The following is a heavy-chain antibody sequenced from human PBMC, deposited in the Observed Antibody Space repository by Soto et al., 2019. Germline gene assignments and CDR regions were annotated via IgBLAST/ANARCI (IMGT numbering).Heavy chain of an antibody. J-gene: IGHJ4*02. CDR1: GYTFTSYA. D-gene: IGHD1-1*01. Sequence: ASVKVSCKASGYTFTSYAMHWVRQAPGQRLEWMGWINAGNGNTKYSQKFQGRVTITRDTSAGTAYMELSSLRSEDTAVYYCAREGYNWNDWYYFDYWGKGTLVTVSS. CDR3: AREGYNWNDWYYFDY. CDR2: INAGNGNT. V-gene: IGHV1-3*01.